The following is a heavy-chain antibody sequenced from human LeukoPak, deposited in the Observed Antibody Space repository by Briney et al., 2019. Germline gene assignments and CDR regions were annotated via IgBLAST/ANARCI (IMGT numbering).Heavy chain of an antibody. CDR3: VRGLLGGDLLDI. J-gene: IGHJ3*02. CDR2: IKSDGSRT. V-gene: IGHV3-74*01. Sequence: PGGSLRLSCAASGFTFSSYVMSWVRQAPGKGLVWVSRIKSDGSRTNYVDSVKGRFTISRDNAKNTLYLQMNSLRAEDTAVYFCVRGLLGGDLLDIWGQGTMVTVSS. CDR1: GFTFSSYV. D-gene: IGHD1-26*01.